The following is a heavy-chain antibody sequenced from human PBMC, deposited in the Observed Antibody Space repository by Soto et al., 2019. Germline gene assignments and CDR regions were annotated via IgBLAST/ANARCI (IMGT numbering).Heavy chain of an antibody. Sequence: PGECLKISCKGSGYSFTLYWISWVRQMPGKGLEWLGRIDTSDSYTNYSPSFEGHVTISVDKSTSTAFLQWSSLKASDTAMYYCARVDYYYYTMDVWGQGTTVTVSS. J-gene: IGHJ6*02. V-gene: IGHV5-10-1*01. CDR1: GYSFTLYW. CDR2: IDTSDSYT. CDR3: ARVDYYYYTMDV.